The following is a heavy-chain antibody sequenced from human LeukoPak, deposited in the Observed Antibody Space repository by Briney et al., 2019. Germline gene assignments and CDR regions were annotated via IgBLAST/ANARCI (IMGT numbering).Heavy chain of an antibody. Sequence: PGGSLRLSCAASGFIFSNYGMHWVRQAPGKVLEWVAFTRYDGSNKEYADSVKGRFTISRDNSKNTLYLQMNSLRAEDTALYYCAELGITMIGGVWGKGTTVTISS. J-gene: IGHJ6*04. CDR1: GFIFSNYG. CDR2: TRYDGSNK. V-gene: IGHV3-30*02. D-gene: IGHD3-10*02. CDR3: AELGITMIGGV.